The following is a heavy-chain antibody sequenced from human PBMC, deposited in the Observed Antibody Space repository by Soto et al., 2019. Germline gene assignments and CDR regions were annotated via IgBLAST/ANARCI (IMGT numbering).Heavy chain of an antibody. CDR3: ALEQIEGSGWYYFDY. J-gene: IGHJ4*02. D-gene: IGHD6-19*01. CDR2: ISGSGGST. CDR1: GFTFSSYA. V-gene: IGHV3-23*01. Sequence: EVQLLESGGGLVQPGGSLRLSCAASGFTFSSYAMSWVRQAPGKGLEWVSAISGSGGSTYYADSVKGRFTIPRDNTKNKLYVKKNSNKAEDKNGYYCALEQIEGSGWYYFDYWGQGTMVSDSS.